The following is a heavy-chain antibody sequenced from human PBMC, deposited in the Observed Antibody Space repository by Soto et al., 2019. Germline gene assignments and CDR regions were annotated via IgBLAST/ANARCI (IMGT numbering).Heavy chain of an antibody. CDR1: GFTFSSYW. Sequence: ESGGGLVQPGGSLRLSCAASGFTFSSYWMSWVRQAPGKGLEWVANIKQDGSEKYYVDSVKGRFTISRDNAKNSLYLQMNSLRAEDTAVYYCARGGDCSGGSCYYYYGMDVWGQGTTVTVSS. CDR2: IKQDGSEK. J-gene: IGHJ6*02. D-gene: IGHD2-15*01. CDR3: ARGGDCSGGSCYYYYGMDV. V-gene: IGHV3-7*05.